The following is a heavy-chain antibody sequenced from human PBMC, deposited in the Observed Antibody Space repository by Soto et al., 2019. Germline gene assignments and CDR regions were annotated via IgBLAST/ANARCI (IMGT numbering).Heavy chain of an antibody. V-gene: IGHV1-24*01. CDR3: ATARSYPHDAFDI. Sequence: ASVKVSCKVSGYTLTELSMHWVRQAPGKGLEWMGGFDPEDGETIYAQKFQGRVTKTEDTSTDTAYMELSSLRSEDTAVYYCATARSYPHDAFDIWGQGTMVTVSS. CDR2: FDPEDGET. CDR1: GYTLTELS. J-gene: IGHJ3*02. D-gene: IGHD2-15*01.